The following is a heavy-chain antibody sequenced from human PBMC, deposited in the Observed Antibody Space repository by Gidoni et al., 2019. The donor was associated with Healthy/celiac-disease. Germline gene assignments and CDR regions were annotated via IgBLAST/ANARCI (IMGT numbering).Heavy chain of an antibody. V-gene: IGHV1-69*02. D-gene: IGHD6-19*01. CDR1: GRTFSSYT. J-gene: IGHJ4*02. Sequence: QVQLVQSGAEVKKPGSSVKVSCKASGRTFSSYTISWVRQAPGQGLEWMGRIIPILGIANYAQKFQGRVTITADKSTSTAYMELSSLRSEDTAVYYCATQNTKDSSGWYPSSFDYWGQGTLVTVSS. CDR3: ATQNTKDSSGWYPSSFDY. CDR2: IIPILGIA.